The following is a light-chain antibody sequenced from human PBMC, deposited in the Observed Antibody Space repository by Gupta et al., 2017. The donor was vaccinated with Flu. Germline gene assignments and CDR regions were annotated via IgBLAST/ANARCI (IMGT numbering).Light chain of an antibody. CDR3: CSYAGSSTSVV. V-gene: IGLV2-11*03. Sequence: VTISCTGTDSDVGRYDYVSWYQQHPGKAPQLMIYDVVRRPSGVPDRFSGSKSGSTASLTISGLQTEDEADYYCCSYAGSSTSVVFGGGTKVTVL. CDR1: DSDVGRYDY. CDR2: DVV. J-gene: IGLJ2*01.